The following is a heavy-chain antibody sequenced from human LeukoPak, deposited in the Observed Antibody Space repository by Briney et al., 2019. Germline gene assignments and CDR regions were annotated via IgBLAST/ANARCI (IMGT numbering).Heavy chain of an antibody. CDR1: GGSIGTYY. J-gene: IGHJ6*03. V-gene: IGHV4-59*08. CDR2: IYVTGN. D-gene: IGHD3-16*02. CDR3: ARHIGGGIEDMDV. Sequence: SETLSLTCTVSGGSIGTYYWSWVRQSPGKGLEWIGYIYVTGNRYNPYLQSRVTISVDTSRNQFFLKMSSVTAADMAVYYCARHIGGGIEDMDVWGKGTKATVSS.